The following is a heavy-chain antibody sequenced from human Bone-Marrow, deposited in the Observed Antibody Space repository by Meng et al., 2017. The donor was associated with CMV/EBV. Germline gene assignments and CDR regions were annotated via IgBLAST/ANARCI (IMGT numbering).Heavy chain of an antibody. J-gene: IGHJ4*02. CDR1: GFTFSSYE. Sequence: GGSLRLSCAASGFTFSSYEMNWVRQAPGKGLEWVAFIRYDGSNKYYADSVKGRFTISRDNSKNTLYLQMNSLRAEDTAVYYCAKDYYYGSGSYYYFDYWGQGTLVTVSS. D-gene: IGHD3-10*01. CDR2: IRYDGSNK. CDR3: AKDYYYGSGSYYYFDY. V-gene: IGHV3-30*02.